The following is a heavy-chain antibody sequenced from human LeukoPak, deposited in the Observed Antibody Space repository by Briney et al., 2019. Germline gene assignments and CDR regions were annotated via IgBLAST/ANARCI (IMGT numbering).Heavy chain of an antibody. J-gene: IGHJ5*02. CDR1: GGSISSGDYY. V-gene: IGHV4-30-4*01. CDR2: IYYSGST. Sequence: SETLSLTCTVSGGSISSGDYYWSWIRQPPGKGLEWIGYIYYSGSTYYNPSLKSRVTISVDTSKNQFSLKLSSVTAADTAVYYCARDRQYYYGSGSYYTGWFDPWGQGTLATVSS. D-gene: IGHD3-10*01. CDR3: ARDRQYYYGSGSYYTGWFDP.